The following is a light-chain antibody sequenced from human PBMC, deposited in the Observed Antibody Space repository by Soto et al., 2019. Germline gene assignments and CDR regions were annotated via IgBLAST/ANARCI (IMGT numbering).Light chain of an antibody. CDR2: DKS. J-gene: IGKJ1*01. CDR3: QQYNHYWT. V-gene: IGKV3-11*01. CDR1: QSVSRY. Sequence: EIVFTQSPATLSLSPGERATLSCRASQSVSRYLAWYAQKPGQAPRLLIYDKSSRATGIPARFSGSGSGTEFSLTISSLQPDDFATYYCQQYNHYWTFGQGTKVDIK.